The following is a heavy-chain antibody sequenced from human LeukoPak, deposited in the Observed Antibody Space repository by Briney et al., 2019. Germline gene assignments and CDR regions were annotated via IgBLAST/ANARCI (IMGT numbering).Heavy chain of an antibody. D-gene: IGHD2-15*01. Sequence: ASVKVSCKASGYTFTSYYMHWVRQAPGQGLEWMGIINPSGGSTSYAQKFQGRVTMTRDTSTSSVYMELSSLRSEDTAVYYCARDKDCSGGSCYSFDYWGQGTLVTVSS. J-gene: IGHJ4*02. CDR2: INPSGGST. V-gene: IGHV1-46*01. CDR1: GYTFTSYY. CDR3: ARDKDCSGGSCYSFDY.